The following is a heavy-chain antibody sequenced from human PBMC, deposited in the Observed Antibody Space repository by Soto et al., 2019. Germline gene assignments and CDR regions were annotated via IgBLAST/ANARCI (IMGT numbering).Heavy chain of an antibody. V-gene: IGHV4-59*01. CDR2: IYYSGST. CDR3: AGYRYYYDY. D-gene: IGHD3-10*01. J-gene: IGHJ4*02. Sequence: SETLSLTCTVSGGSISSYYWSWIRQPPGKGLEWIGYIYYSGSTNYNPSLKSRVTISVDTSKNQFSLKLSSVTAADTAVYYCAGYRYYYDYWGQGTLVTAPQ. CDR1: GGSISSYY.